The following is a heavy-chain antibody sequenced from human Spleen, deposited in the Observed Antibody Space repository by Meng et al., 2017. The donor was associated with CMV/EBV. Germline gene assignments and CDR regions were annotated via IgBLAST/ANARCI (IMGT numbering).Heavy chain of an antibody. Sequence: GESLKISCTASGLTFSAYGMHWVRQAPGKGLEWVSYISSSGNTIYYADSVKGRFTISRDNAKNSLYLQMNSLRVEDTAVYYCARDSGGSSWYPDYYYYGMDVWGQGTTVTVSS. D-gene: IGHD6-13*01. J-gene: IGHJ6*02. CDR2: ISSSGNTI. V-gene: IGHV3-48*04. CDR3: ARDSGGSSWYPDYYYYGMDV. CDR1: GLTFSAYG.